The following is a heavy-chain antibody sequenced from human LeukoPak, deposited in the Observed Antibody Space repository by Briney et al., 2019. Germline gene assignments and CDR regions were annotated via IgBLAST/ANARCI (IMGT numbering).Heavy chain of an antibody. CDR3: ATAPRYYDILTGYYGMDV. J-gene: IGHJ6*02. V-gene: IGHV1-24*01. D-gene: IGHD3-9*01. CDR1: RYTLTELS. Sequence: GASVKVSCKVSRYTLTELSMHWVRQAPGKGLEWMGGFDPEDGETIYAQKFQGRVTMTEDTSTDTAYMELSSLRSEDTAVYYCATAPRYYDILTGYYGMDVWGQGTTVTVSS. CDR2: FDPEDGET.